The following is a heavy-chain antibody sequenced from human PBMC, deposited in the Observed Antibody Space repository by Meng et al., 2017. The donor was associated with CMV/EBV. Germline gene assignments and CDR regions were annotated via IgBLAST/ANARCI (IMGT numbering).Heavy chain of an antibody. V-gene: IGHV1-69*01. CDR3: ARRGSYYGSGSYYNWFDP. Sequence: QVPLGQSGGEVKKPGSSVKVSCKASGGTFSSYAISWVRQAPRQGLEWMGGIIPIFGTANYAQKFQGRVTITADESTSTAYMELSSLRSEDTAVYYCARRGSYYGSGSYYNWFDPWGQGTLVTVSS. J-gene: IGHJ5*02. CDR1: GGTFSSYA. D-gene: IGHD3-10*01. CDR2: IIPIFGTA.